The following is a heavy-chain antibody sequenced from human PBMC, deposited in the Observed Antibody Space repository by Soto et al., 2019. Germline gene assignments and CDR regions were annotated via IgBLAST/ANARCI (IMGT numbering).Heavy chain of an antibody. CDR2: INHSGST. CDR3: ASIHTVRYYYYYMDV. D-gene: IGHD4-17*01. V-gene: IGHV4-34*01. Sequence: SETLSLTCAVYGGSFSGYYWSWIRQPPGKGLEWIGEINHSGSTNYNPSLKSRVTISVDTSKNQFSLKLSSVTAADTAVYYCASIHTVRYYYYYMDVWGKGTTVTVSS. J-gene: IGHJ6*03. CDR1: GGSFSGYY.